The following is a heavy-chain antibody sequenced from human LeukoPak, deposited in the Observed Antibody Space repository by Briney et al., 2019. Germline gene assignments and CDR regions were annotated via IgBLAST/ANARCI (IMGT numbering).Heavy chain of an antibody. Sequence: GGSLRLSCAASGFTFSSYSMNWVRQAPGKGLEWVSYISSSSSTIYYADSVKGRFTISRDNAKNSLYLQMNSLRDEDTAVYYCAKDFWDFWSGYSIDYWGQGTLVTVSS. CDR2: ISSSSSTI. CDR1: GFTFSSYS. J-gene: IGHJ4*02. CDR3: AKDFWDFWSGYSIDY. V-gene: IGHV3-48*02. D-gene: IGHD3-3*01.